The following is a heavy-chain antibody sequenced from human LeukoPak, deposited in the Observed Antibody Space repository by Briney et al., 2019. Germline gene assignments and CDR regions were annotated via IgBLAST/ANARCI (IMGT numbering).Heavy chain of an antibody. D-gene: IGHD3-22*01. J-gene: IGHJ4*02. CDR3: VTYYYGSSAPKRNY. V-gene: IGHV4-34*01. Sequence: SETLSLTCAVYGGSFSDYFWSWIRQPPGKGLEWIGEISHSGSTTYNPSLRSRVTISGDTSKKQFSLKLSSVTAADTAVYYCVTYYYGSSAPKRNYWGQGILVTVSS. CDR1: GGSFSDYF. CDR2: ISHSGST.